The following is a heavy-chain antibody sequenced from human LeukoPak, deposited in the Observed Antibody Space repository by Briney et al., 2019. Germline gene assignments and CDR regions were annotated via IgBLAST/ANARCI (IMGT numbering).Heavy chain of an antibody. CDR3: RAVAGPDDF. Sequence: GGSLRLSCAASGLTFSRYWMHWGRHAPGKGLVWVSRINNDGSSTTYADSVKGRFTISRDTAKNTLFLQMNSLRDEDTAVYYCRAVAGPDDFWGQGTLVSVSS. CDR2: INNDGSST. J-gene: IGHJ4*02. V-gene: IGHV3-74*01. CDR1: GLTFSRYW. D-gene: IGHD6-19*01.